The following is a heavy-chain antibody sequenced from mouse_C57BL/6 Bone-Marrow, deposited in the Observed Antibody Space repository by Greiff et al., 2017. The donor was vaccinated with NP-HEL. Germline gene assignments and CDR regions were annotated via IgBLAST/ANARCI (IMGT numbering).Heavy chain of an antibody. Sequence: QVQLQQSGAELVRPGTSVKMSCKASGYTFTNYWIGWAKQRPGHGLEWIGDIYPGGGYTNYNEKFKGKATLTADKSSSTAYMQFGSLTSEDSAIYYCAREGYYGPWFAYWGQGTLVTVSA. CDR1: GYTFTNYW. CDR2: IYPGGGYT. V-gene: IGHV1-63*01. D-gene: IGHD1-1*01. CDR3: AREGYYGPWFAY. J-gene: IGHJ3*01.